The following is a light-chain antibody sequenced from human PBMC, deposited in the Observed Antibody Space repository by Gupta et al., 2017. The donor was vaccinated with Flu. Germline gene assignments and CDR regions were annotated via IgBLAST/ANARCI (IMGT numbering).Light chain of an antibody. V-gene: IGKV1-39*01. Sequence: IQMTQFPSSVPSSLIDRITITCPARQAINAYLSWYQQKPGEAPQLLIYAASKLHSGVSSRFSGSGSGTDFTLTIDKLEPEDFATYYCQQTGSLPCRFGQGTKVEI. CDR1: QAINAY. J-gene: IGKJ2*04. CDR3: QQTGSLPCR. CDR2: AAS.